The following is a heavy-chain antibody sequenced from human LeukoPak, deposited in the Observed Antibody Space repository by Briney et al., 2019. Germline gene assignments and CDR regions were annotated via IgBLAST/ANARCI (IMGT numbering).Heavy chain of an antibody. V-gene: IGHV3-30*02. Sequence: GGSLRLSCAASGFTFTNYDMHWARQAPGKGLEWVAFVRSDGAEESYTDSVKGRFTISRDDSKNVLYLQMNSLRAEDTAFYYCATSGYGGKSYSYYYMGVWGKGTTVTVSS. D-gene: IGHD3-22*01. J-gene: IGHJ6*03. CDR1: GFTFTNYD. CDR3: ATSGYGGKSYSYYYMGV. CDR2: VRSDGAEE.